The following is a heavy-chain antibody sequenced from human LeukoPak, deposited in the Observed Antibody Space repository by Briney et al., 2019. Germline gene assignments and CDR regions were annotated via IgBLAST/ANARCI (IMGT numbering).Heavy chain of an antibody. CDR2: IYASGST. CDR1: GGSISSGSYY. D-gene: IGHD1-26*01. CDR3: AREEWELGYRDAFDI. J-gene: IGHJ3*02. Sequence: SETLSLTCTVFGGSISSGSYYWSWIRQPAGKGLEWIGRIYASGSTNYNPSLKSRVTISVDTSKNQFSLKLSSVTAADTAVYYCAREEWELGYRDAFDIWGQGTMVTVSS. V-gene: IGHV4-61*02.